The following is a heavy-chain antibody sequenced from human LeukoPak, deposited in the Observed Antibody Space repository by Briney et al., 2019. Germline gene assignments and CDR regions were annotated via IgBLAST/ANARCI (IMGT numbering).Heavy chain of an antibody. D-gene: IGHD6-19*01. V-gene: IGHV1-2*06. CDR1: GYTFTGYY. J-gene: IGHJ6*03. CDR3: ARESFAIAAACSYSSGWCGNYYYMDF. Sequence: ASVKVSCKASGYTFTGYYMHWVRQAPGQGLEWMGRINPNSGGTNHAQKFQGRVTMTRDTSISTAYMELSRLRSDDTAVYYCARESFAIAAACSYSSGWCGNYYYMDFWGKGTTVTASS. CDR2: INPNSGGT.